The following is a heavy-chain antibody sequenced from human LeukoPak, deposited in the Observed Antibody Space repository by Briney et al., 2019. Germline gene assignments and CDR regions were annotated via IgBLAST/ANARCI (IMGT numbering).Heavy chain of an antibody. CDR3: ARGEITYYYDSSGLSVGAFDI. V-gene: IGHV1-3*01. J-gene: IGHJ3*02. CDR1: GYTFTSYA. CDR2: INAGNGNT. Sequence: GASVKVSCKASGYTFTSYAMHWARQAPGQRLEWMGWINAGNGNTKYSQKFQGRVTITRDTSASTAYMELSSLRSEDTAVYYCARGEITYYYDSSGLSVGAFDIWGQGTMVTVSS. D-gene: IGHD3-22*01.